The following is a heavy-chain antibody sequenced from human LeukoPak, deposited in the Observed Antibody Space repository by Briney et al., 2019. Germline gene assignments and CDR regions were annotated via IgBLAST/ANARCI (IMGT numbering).Heavy chain of an antibody. CDR1: GITFSTYA. Sequence: GGSLRLSCAVSGITFSTYAMSWVRQAPGKGLEWVSGISGSGGSTYYADSVKGRFTITRDNSKNTLYLQMNSLRAEDTAVYHCAKAWYSSSWYQAGFDIWGQGTMVTVSS. J-gene: IGHJ3*02. CDR3: AKAWYSSSWYQAGFDI. CDR2: ISGSGGST. V-gene: IGHV3-23*01. D-gene: IGHD6-13*01.